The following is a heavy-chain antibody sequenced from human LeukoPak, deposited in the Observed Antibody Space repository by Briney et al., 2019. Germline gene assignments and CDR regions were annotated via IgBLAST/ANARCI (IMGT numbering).Heavy chain of an antibody. J-gene: IGHJ4*02. CDR2: IYPGDSDT. D-gene: IGHD5-18*01. V-gene: IGHV5-51*01. CDR1: GYSFTNYW. Sequence: GESLKISCKGSGYSFTNYWIAWVRQMPGKGLEWMGIIYPGDSDTRCSPSFQGQVTISVDKSISTAYLQWNSLKASDTAMYYCARRHKRGAYSYGVDYWGQGTLVTVSS. CDR3: ARRHKRGAYSYGVDY.